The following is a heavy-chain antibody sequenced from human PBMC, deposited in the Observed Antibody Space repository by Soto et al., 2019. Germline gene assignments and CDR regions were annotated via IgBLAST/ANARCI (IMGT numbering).Heavy chain of an antibody. CDR1: GYTFTTYY. CDR2: INPRGGST. Sequence: ASVKVSCQASGYTFTTYYMHWVRQAPGQGLEWMGMINPRGGSTTYAQKFQGRVTMTRDTSTTNVYMELSSLRSEDTAVYYCARDAHTMPVAGDYCYGMDVWGQGTTVTVSS. V-gene: IGHV1-46*01. J-gene: IGHJ6*02. CDR3: ARDAHTMPVAGDYCYGMDV. D-gene: IGHD6-19*01.